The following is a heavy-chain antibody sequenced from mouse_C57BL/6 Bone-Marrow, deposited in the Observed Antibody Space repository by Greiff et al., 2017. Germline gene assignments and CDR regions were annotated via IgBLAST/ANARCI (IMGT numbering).Heavy chain of an antibody. CDR3: APVDYCSSYDYAMDY. CDR1: GYTFTSYW. Sequence: QVQLQQPGAELVKPGASVKLSCKASGYTFTSYWMHWVKQRPGQGLEWIGMIHPNSGGTNYNEKFKSKATLTVDKSSSTAYMQHSSLTTEDSADYDCAPVDYCSSYDYAMDYWGQGTSVTVSA. CDR2: IHPNSGGT. J-gene: IGHJ4*01. D-gene: IGHD1-1*01. V-gene: IGHV1-64*01.